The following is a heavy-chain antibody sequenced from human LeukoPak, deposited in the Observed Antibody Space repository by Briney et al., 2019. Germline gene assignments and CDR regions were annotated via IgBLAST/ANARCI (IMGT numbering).Heavy chain of an antibody. J-gene: IGHJ4*02. V-gene: IGHV3-30*04. D-gene: IGHD3-10*01. CDR3: AKADKITMVRGSFDY. Sequence: GGSLRLSCAASGFTFSNYAMHWVRQAPGKGLEWVAVIFYDGSTKYYGDSVKGRFTISRDNSKNTLYLQMNSLRAEDTAVYYCAKADKITMVRGSFDYWGQGTLVTVSS. CDR1: GFTFSNYA. CDR2: IFYDGSTK.